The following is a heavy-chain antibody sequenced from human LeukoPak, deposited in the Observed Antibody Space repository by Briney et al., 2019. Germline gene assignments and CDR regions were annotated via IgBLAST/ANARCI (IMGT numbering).Heavy chain of an antibody. CDR2: IYHSGST. CDR3: ASAECSSTSCYRGGWFDP. CDR1: GGSISSSSYY. V-gene: IGHV4-39*07. Sequence: SETLSLTCTVSGGSISSSSYYWGWIRQPPGKGLEWIGSIYHSGSTYYNPSLKSRVTISVDTSKNQFSLKLSSVTAADTAVYYCASAECSSTSCYRGGWFDPWGQGTLVTVSS. J-gene: IGHJ5*02. D-gene: IGHD2-2*02.